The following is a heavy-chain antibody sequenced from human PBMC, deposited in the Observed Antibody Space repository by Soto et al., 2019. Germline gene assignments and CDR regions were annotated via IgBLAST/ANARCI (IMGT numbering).Heavy chain of an antibody. D-gene: IGHD2-15*01. CDR1: GVPFSSYG. J-gene: IGHJ4*02. CDR2: IWYDGSNK. Sequence: TGGSLRLSCAASGVPFSSYGMHWVRQAPGKGLEWVAVIWYDGSNKYYADSVKGRFTISRDNSKNTLYLQMNSLRAEDTAVYYCARDPGKGYCSGGSCSYYFDYWGQGTLVTVSS. CDR3: ARDPGKGYCSGGSCSYYFDY. V-gene: IGHV3-33*01.